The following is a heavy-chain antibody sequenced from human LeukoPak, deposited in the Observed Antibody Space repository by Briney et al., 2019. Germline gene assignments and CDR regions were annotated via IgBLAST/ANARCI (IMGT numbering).Heavy chain of an antibody. J-gene: IGHJ6*03. D-gene: IGHD2-2*01. Sequence: GGSLRLSCAASGFTFSDYYMSWIRQAPGKGLEWVSYISSSGSTIYYADSVKGRFTISRDNAKNSLYLQMNSLRAGDTAVYYCARDPEIVVVPAATGYMDVWGKGTTVTVSS. V-gene: IGHV3-11*04. CDR3: ARDPEIVVVPAATGYMDV. CDR2: ISSSGSTI. CDR1: GFTFSDYY.